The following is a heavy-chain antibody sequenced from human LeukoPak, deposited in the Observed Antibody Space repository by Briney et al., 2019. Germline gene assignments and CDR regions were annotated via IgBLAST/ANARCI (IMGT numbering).Heavy chain of an antibody. CDR3: ARGLFGSSWYEFAY. CDR2: IKQDGSEK. J-gene: IGHJ4*02. CDR1: GFTFITYW. Sequence: GGSLRLSCAASGFTFITYWMTWVRQAPGKGLEWVANIKQDGSEKFYVDSVKGRFTVSRDNAKNSLYLQMNSLRAEDTAVYYCARGLFGSSWYEFAYWGQGTLVTVSS. V-gene: IGHV3-7*01. D-gene: IGHD6-13*01.